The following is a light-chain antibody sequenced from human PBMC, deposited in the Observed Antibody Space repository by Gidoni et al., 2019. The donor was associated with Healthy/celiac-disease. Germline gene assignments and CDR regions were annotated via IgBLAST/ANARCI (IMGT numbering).Light chain of an antibody. CDR2: AAS. J-gene: IGKJ4*01. CDR1: QSISRY. Sequence: DIQMTQSPSSLSASVGDRVTLTCRASQSISRYLNWYQQKPGKAPKLLIYAASSLQSGVTSRFSGSGSGTDFTLTISSLQPEDFATYYCQQSYSTPTFGGGTKVEIK. CDR3: QQSYSTPT. V-gene: IGKV1-39*01.